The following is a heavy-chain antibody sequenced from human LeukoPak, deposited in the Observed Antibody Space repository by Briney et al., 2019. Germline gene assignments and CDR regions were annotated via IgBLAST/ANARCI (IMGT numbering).Heavy chain of an antibody. J-gene: IGHJ4*02. CDR3: ARAAYYDYVWGNFDY. V-gene: IGHV3-64*04. D-gene: IGHD3-16*01. Sequence: GGSLRLSCSASGFTFSSYAMHWVRQAPGKGLEYVSAISSNGGSTFYADSVKGRFTISRDNAKNSLYLQMNSLRDEDTAVYYCARAAYYDYVWGNFDYWGQGTLVTVSS. CDR1: GFTFSSYA. CDR2: ISSNGGST.